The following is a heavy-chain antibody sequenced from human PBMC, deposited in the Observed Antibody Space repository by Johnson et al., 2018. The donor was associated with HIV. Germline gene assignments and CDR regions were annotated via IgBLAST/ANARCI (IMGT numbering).Heavy chain of an antibody. CDR2: LKSKVDGGTT. Sequence: VQLVESGGDVVQPGRSLRLSCAASGFPFSNAWMNWVRQAPGKGLEWVGRLKSKVDGGTTDYAAPVKDRFTISRDDSKNTLYLQMSSLRTEDAAVYYCTTEGDAFDIWGQGTMVTVSS. V-gene: IGHV3-15*01. CDR3: TTEGDAFDI. CDR1: GFPFSNAW. J-gene: IGHJ3*02.